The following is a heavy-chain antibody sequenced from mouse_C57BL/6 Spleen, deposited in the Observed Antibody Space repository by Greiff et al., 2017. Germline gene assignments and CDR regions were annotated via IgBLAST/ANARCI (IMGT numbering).Heavy chain of an antibody. D-gene: IGHD1-1*01. CDR2: ISGGGGNT. V-gene: IGHV5-9*01. CDR3: ARRGYGSSYHMDY. Sequence: EVKLMESGGGLVKPGGSLKLSCAASGFTFSSYTMSWVRQTPEKRLEWVATISGGGGNTYYPDSVKGRFTISRDNAKNTLYLQMSSLRSEDTALYYCARRGYGSSYHMDYWGQGTSVTVSS. CDR1: GFTFSSYT. J-gene: IGHJ4*01.